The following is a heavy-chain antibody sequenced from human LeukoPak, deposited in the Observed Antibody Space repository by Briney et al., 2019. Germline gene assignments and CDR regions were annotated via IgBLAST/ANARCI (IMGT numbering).Heavy chain of an antibody. J-gene: IGHJ4*02. Sequence: GASVKVSCKASGYTFTSEYIHWGRQAPGQGLEWRGIINPSDGRTTYSPNFQHRVALTRDMSTSTVYMELSSLRSEDTALYYCARGSRFLDFWGQGTLVTVSS. V-gene: IGHV1-46*01. CDR1: GYTFTSEY. CDR3: ARGSRFLDF. D-gene: IGHD2-2*01. CDR2: INPSDGRT.